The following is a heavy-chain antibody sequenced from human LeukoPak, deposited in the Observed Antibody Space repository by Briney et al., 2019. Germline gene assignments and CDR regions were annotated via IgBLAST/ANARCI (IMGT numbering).Heavy chain of an antibody. D-gene: IGHD6-13*01. V-gene: IGHV3-21*01. CDR1: GFTFSSYS. CDR2: ISSSSSYI. CDR3: ARAGTIAAARAYYFDY. J-gene: IGHJ4*02. Sequence: GGSLRLSCAASGFTFSSYSMNWVRQAPGKGLEWVSSISSSSSYIYYAESVKGRFTISRDNAKNSLYLQMNSLRAEDTAVYYCARAGTIAAARAYYFDYWGQGTLVTVSS.